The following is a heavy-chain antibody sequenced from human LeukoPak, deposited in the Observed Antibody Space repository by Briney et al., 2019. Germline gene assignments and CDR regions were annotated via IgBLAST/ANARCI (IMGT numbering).Heavy chain of an antibody. J-gene: IGHJ6*03. V-gene: IGHV3-23*01. D-gene: IGHD1-14*01. CDR1: GFTFSSYA. Sequence: GGSLRLSCAASGFTFSSYAMSWVRQAPGKGLEWVSAISGSGDSTYYADSVKGRFTISRDNSKKTLYLQLNSLRAEDTAVYYCARDNPRSYYYYMDVWGKGTTVTVSS. CDR3: ARDNPRSYYYYMDV. CDR2: ISGSGDST.